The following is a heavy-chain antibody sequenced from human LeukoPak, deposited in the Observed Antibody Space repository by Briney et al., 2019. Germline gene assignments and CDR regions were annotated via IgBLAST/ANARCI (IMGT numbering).Heavy chain of an antibody. CDR2: ISSSSSYI. CDR3: ARQMPPPYYGMDV. CDR1: GFTFSSYS. Sequence: GGSLRLSCAASGFTFSSYSMNWVRQAPGKGLGWVSSISSSSSYIYYADSVKGRFTISRDNAKNSLYLQMNSLRAEDTAVYYCARQMPPPYYGMDVWGQGTTVTVSS. J-gene: IGHJ6*02. D-gene: IGHD2-2*01. V-gene: IGHV3-21*01.